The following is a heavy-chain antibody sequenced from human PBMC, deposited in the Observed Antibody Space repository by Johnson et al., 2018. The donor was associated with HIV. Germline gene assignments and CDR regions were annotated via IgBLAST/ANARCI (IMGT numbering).Heavy chain of an antibody. CDR2: IYSGTNK. CDR3: AGRAHDAFDI. Sequence: QVQLVESGGGLVQPGRSLRLSCAASSFTFSSYAMHWVRQAPGGGLECVSVIYSGTNKYYADSVKGRFTISRDNSKNTLYLQMNSLRAEDTAVYYCAGRAHDAFDIWGQGTMVTVSS. J-gene: IGHJ3*02. V-gene: IGHV3-30*14. CDR1: SFTFSSYA.